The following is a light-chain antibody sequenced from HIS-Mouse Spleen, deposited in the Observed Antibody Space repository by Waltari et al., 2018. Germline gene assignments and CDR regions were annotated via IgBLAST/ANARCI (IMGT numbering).Light chain of an antibody. Sequence: DIQMTKSPSTLSASLGDRVTITSRASQSISSWLAWYQQKPGKAPKLLIYKASSLESGVPSRFSGSGSGTEFTLTISSLQPDDFATYYCQQYNSYLTFGGGTKVEIK. CDR1: QSISSW. J-gene: IGKJ4*01. CDR3: QQYNSYLT. CDR2: KAS. V-gene: IGKV1-5*03.